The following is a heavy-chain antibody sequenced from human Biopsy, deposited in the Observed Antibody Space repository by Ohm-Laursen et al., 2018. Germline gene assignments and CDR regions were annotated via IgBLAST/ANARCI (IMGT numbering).Heavy chain of an antibody. V-gene: IGHV3-53*01. CDR1: GFTVSNKY. CDR3: ARTQFSNGVILGVYFDH. D-gene: IGHD2-8*01. Sequence: SLRLSCAASGFTVSNKYMSWVRQAPGKGLEWVSVIYTGGTTHYADSVRGRFTISRDNSKNTLYLQMNSLRAEDTAVYYCARTQFSNGVILGVYFDHWGQGTLVTVSS. CDR2: IYTGGTT. J-gene: IGHJ4*02.